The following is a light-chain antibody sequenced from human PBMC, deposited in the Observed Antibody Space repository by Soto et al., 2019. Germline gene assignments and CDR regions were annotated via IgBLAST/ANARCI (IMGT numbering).Light chain of an antibody. V-gene: IGKV3-20*01. J-gene: IGKJ1*01. Sequence: EILVTQSSATPSLSPREGPTPSYRASQSVSSKLAWYQQKPGQAPRLLIYGASTRATGIPDRFRGSGSGTDFTLTISRLEPEDFAVYYCQQYGSSGTVGQGTKVDIK. CDR3: QQYGSSGT. CDR1: QSVSSK. CDR2: GAS.